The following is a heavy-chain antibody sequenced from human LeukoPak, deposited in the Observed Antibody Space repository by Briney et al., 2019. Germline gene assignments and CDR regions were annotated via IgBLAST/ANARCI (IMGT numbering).Heavy chain of an antibody. Sequence: SETLSLTCAVSGGSISSSNWWSWVRQPPGKGLEWIGEIYHSGSTNYNPSLKSRVTISVDKSKNQFSLKLSSVTAADTAVYYCARESDTAMVTGYFDYWGQGTLVTVSS. CDR2: IYHSGST. CDR3: ARESDTAMVTGYFDY. CDR1: GGSISSSNW. D-gene: IGHD5-18*01. V-gene: IGHV4-4*02. J-gene: IGHJ4*02.